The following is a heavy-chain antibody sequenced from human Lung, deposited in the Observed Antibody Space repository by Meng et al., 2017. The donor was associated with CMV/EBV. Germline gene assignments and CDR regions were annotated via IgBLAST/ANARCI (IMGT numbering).Heavy chain of an antibody. D-gene: IGHD6-19*01. Sequence: LSLTCAASGFTFSSFTMNWVRQAPGKGLEWVSSISYTSHYIDYADSLKGRFTISRDNARNSLYLQMNSLRAEDTAVYYCAGSRSGRYSPFDYWGQGTLVTVSS. CDR1: GFTFSSFT. CDR2: ISYTSHYI. CDR3: AGSRSGRYSPFDY. J-gene: IGHJ4*02. V-gene: IGHV3-21*01.